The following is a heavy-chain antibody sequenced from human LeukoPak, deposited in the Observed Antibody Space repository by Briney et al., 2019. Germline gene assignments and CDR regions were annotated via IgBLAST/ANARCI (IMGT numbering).Heavy chain of an antibody. J-gene: IGHJ5*02. V-gene: IGHV4-59*08. CDR1: GVSISGHY. CDR3: ARLRFLEWLFPWFDP. Sequence: PSETLSLTCSVSGVSISGHYWSWLRQPPGKGLEWIGNIYSSGNTNYNPSLKSRVTISVDTSKNQFSLKLSSVTAADTAVYYCARLRFLEWLFPWFDPWGQGTLVTVSS. D-gene: IGHD3-3*01. CDR2: IYSSGNT.